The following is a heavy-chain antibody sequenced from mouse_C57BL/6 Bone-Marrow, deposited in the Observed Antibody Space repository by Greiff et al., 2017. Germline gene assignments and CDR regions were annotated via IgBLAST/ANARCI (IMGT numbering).Heavy chain of an antibody. V-gene: IGHV1-15*01. CDR2: IDPETGGN. CDR3: TVPIYYGYDD. Sequence: QVQLKESGAELVRPGASVTLSCKASGYTFTDYEMHWVKQTPGHGLEWIGAIDPETGGNAYNQKFKGKAILTADKSSRTAYMEIRSLTSEDSAVYYCTVPIYYGYDDWGQGTSVTVSS. J-gene: IGHJ4*01. CDR1: GYTFTDYE. D-gene: IGHD2-2*01.